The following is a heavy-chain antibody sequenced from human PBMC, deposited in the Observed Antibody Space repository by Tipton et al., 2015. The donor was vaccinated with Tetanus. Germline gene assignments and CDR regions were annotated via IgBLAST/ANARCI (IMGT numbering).Heavy chain of an antibody. D-gene: IGHD1-14*01. CDR2: INGDSTSI. CDR3: AKARTVLSDWFDT. CDR1: GFTFNTYS. Sequence: SLRLSCAASGFTFNTYSMNWVRRAPGKGLEWVSVINGDSTSIYYADSVKGRFTIARDNSKNTLYLQMSSLRAGDTALYYCAKARTVLSDWFDTWGQGTLVTVSS. V-gene: IGHV3-21*04. J-gene: IGHJ5*02.